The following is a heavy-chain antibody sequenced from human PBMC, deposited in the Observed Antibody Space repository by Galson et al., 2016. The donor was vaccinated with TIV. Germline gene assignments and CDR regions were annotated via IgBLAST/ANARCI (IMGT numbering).Heavy chain of an antibody. CDR2: IGSGGRAI. J-gene: IGHJ4*02. D-gene: IGHD2-2*02. Sequence: SLRLSCAASGFIFSDYYTSWIRQAPGKGLEWIAYIGSGGRAIYYADSVKGRFTISRDNAKNSLYLQMNSLRADDTAMYYCARDCSGANCYTDPMYFDYWGQGTLVTVSS. CDR3: ARDCSGANCYTDPMYFDY. CDR1: GFIFSDYY. V-gene: IGHV3-11*01.